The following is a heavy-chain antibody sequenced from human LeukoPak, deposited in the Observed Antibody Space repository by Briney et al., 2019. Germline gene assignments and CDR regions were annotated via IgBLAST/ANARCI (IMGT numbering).Heavy chain of an antibody. D-gene: IGHD5-24*01. CDR2: IYYSGST. CDR3: ARCRDGYNYNWIWFDP. Sequence: PSETLSLTCTVSGGSISSSSYYWGWIRQPPGKGLEWIGSIYYSGSTNYNPSLKSRVTISVDTSKNQFSLKLSSVTAADTAVYYCARCRDGYNYNWIWFDPWGQGTLVTVSS. V-gene: IGHV4-39*01. J-gene: IGHJ5*02. CDR1: GGSISSSSYY.